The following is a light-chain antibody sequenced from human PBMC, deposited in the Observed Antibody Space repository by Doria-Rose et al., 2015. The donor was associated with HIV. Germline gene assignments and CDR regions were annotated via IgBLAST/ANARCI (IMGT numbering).Light chain of an antibody. J-gene: IGLJ1*01. Sequence: TGTSNDVGSYNLVSWYQQHPGKAPKLMIYEVNKRPSGVSYRFSGSKSGNTASLTISGLQAEDEADYYCCSYAGTPLVFGSGTKVTVL. CDR2: EVN. CDR3: CSYAGTPLV. CDR1: SNDVGSYNL. V-gene: IGLV2-23*02.